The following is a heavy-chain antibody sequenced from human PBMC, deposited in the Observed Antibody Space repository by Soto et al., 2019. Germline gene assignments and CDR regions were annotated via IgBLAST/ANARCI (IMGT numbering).Heavy chain of an antibody. J-gene: IGHJ4*02. Sequence: GGGLRLSWAASGSTFSRSSMTWGRQAPGKGLEWVANINQDGSEKYYMDSMKGRFTISRDNAKNSLLLQLNSLRAEDTAVYYCASLSGSRLEHSAYRGQGTLVTVSS. CDR1: GSTFSRSS. CDR3: ASLSGSRLEHSAY. CDR2: INQDGSEK. V-gene: IGHV3-7*01. D-gene: IGHD1-1*01.